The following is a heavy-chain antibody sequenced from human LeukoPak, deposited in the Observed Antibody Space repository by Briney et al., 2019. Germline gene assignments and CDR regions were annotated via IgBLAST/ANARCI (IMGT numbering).Heavy chain of an antibody. J-gene: IGHJ4*02. CDR3: ARVADYGSGSHLFDY. Sequence: ASVKVSCKASGYTFLNYDFTWVRQAPGRGLEWMGWISAHNYNTKYAQRFQGRVTMTADTSTTTAYMELRSLRSDDTAVYYCARVADYGSGSHLFDYWGQGTLVAVSS. V-gene: IGHV1-18*01. CDR1: GYTFLNYD. D-gene: IGHD3-10*01. CDR2: ISAHNYNT.